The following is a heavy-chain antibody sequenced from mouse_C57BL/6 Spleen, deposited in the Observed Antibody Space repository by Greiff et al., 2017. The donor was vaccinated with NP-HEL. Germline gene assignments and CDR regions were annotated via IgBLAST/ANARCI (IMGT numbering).Heavy chain of an antibody. V-gene: IGHV5-4*01. CDR1: GFTFSSYA. CDR3: ARDGRVGFAY. J-gene: IGHJ3*01. CDR2: ISDGGSYT. Sequence: EVKLMESGGGLVKPGGSLKLSCAASGFTFSSYAMSWVRQTPEKRLEWVATISDGGSYTYYPDNVKGRFTISRDNAKNNLYLQMSHLKSEDTAMYYCARDGRVGFAYWGQGTLVTVSA.